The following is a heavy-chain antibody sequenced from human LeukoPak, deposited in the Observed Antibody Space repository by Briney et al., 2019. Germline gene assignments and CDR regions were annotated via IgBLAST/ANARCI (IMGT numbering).Heavy chain of an antibody. J-gene: IGHJ4*02. Sequence: KPSETLSLTCTVSGGSIRSYFWSWIRQPPGKGLEWIGYVYYSGSTNYNPSLKSRVTISVDTTQKQFSLKLGSVTAADTAGYYCARRPDRTSNFDYWGQGTLVTVSS. CDR2: VYYSGST. CDR3: ARRPDRTSNFDY. V-gene: IGHV4-59*08. CDR1: GGSIRSYF.